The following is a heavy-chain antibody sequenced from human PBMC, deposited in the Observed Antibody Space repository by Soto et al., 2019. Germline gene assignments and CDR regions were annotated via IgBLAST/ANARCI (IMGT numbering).Heavy chain of an antibody. V-gene: IGHV3-13*01. CDR1: GFTFSSYA. Sequence: EVQLLESGGGLVQPGGSLRLSCAASGFTFSSYAMSWVRQAPGKGLEWVSAIGTAGDTYYPGSVKGRFTISRENAKYSLYVQMNSLRAGDTAVYYCARGSCSGGSCYAYYYGMDIWGQGTTVTV. CDR3: ARGSCSGGSCYAYYYGMDI. D-gene: IGHD2-15*01. CDR2: IGTAGDT. J-gene: IGHJ6*02.